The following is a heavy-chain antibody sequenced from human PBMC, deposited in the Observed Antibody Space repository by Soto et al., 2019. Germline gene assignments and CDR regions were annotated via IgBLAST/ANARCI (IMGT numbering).Heavy chain of an antibody. CDR1: GYSFTTYW. Sequence: GESLKISCKGSGYSFTTYWISWVRQMPGEGLEWMGIIYPGDSDTRSSPSFQGQVTVSADKAISTAYRQWSSLKASDTGMYYCAIQAYGAYHQTGPYYYYGMDVWGQGTTVTVSS. V-gene: IGHV5-51*01. CDR2: IYPGDSDT. D-gene: IGHD4-17*01. CDR3: AIQAYGAYHQTGPYYYYGMDV. J-gene: IGHJ6*02.